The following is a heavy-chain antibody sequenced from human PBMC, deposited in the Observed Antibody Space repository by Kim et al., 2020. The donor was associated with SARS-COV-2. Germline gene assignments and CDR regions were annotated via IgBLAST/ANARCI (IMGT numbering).Heavy chain of an antibody. D-gene: IGHD6-13*01. Sequence: ADSVKGRFTISRDNSKNTLYLQMNSLIAEDTAVYYCARDQSAGYSSSWNDYWGQGTLVTVSS. V-gene: IGHV3-30*07. CDR3: ARDQSAGYSSSWNDY. J-gene: IGHJ4*02.